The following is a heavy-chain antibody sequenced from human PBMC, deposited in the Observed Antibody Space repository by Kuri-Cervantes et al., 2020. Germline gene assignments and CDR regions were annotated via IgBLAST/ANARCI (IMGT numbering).Heavy chain of an antibody. J-gene: IGHJ4*02. CDR1: GGSISTYY. D-gene: IGHD2-15*01. CDR2: VYSSGTT. V-gene: IGHV4-59*12. CDR3: ARYTYCSTGRCYEDY. Sequence: GSLRLSCSVSGGSISTYYRTWIRQPLGKGLEWIGFVYSSGTTTYNPSLKSRVTISIDTSKNQFSLRLSSVTAADTAVYYCARYTYCSTGRCYEDYWGQGTLVTVSS.